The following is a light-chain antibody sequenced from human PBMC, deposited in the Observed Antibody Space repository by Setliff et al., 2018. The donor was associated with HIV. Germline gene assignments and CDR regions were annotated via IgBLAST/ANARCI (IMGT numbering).Light chain of an antibody. V-gene: IGLV2-14*03. CDR1: SGDVGGYNY. CDR2: DVS. J-gene: IGLJ1*01. CDR3: SSYTSSSTFYV. Sequence: QSMLTQPASVSGSPGQSITISCTGTSGDVGGYNYVSWYQQHPGKAPKLMIYDVSNRPSGISNRFSGSKSGNTASLTISGLQAEDEADYYCSSYTSSSTFYVFGTGTKVTVL.